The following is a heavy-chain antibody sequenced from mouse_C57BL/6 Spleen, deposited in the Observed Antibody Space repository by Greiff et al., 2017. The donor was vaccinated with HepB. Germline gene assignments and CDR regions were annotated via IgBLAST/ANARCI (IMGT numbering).Heavy chain of an antibody. V-gene: IGHV1-82*01. D-gene: IGHD1-1*01. Sequence: VQLQQSGPELVKPGASVKISCKASGYAFSSSWMNWVKQRPGKGLEWIGRIYPGDGDTNYNGKFKGKATLTADKSSSTAYMQLSSLTSEDSAVYFCARDGSSAWFAYWGQGTLVTVSA. J-gene: IGHJ3*01. CDR2: IYPGDGDT. CDR3: ARDGSSAWFAY. CDR1: GYAFSSSW.